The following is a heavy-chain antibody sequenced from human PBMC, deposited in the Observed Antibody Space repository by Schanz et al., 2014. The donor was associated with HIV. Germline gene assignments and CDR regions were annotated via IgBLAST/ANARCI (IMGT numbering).Heavy chain of an antibody. V-gene: IGHV3-23*04. CDR1: GLTLSSYG. Sequence: VHLEESGGGLVKPGGSLRLSCAASGLTLSSYGMSWVRQAPGKGLEWVSSISGGGTFYAGSVKGRFTISRDNSKNMLYLQMTSLRVEDTAVYYCTKDIVAGASEYWGPGTLVTVSS. CDR2: ISGGGT. CDR3: TKDIVAGASEY. D-gene: IGHD6-19*01. J-gene: IGHJ4*02.